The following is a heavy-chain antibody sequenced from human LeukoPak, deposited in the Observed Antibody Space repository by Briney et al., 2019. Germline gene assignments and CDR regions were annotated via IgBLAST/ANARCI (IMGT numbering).Heavy chain of an antibody. CDR1: GGSISSGGYY. D-gene: IGHD1-7*01. CDR2: IYHSGST. Sequence: PSETLSLTCTVSGGSISSGGYYWSWIRQPPGKGLEWIGYIYHSGSTYYNPSLKSRVTITVDRSKNQFSLKLSSVTAADTAVYYCARDQGITGTLDYWGQGTLVTVSS. CDR3: ARDQGITGTLDY. V-gene: IGHV4-30-2*01. J-gene: IGHJ4*02.